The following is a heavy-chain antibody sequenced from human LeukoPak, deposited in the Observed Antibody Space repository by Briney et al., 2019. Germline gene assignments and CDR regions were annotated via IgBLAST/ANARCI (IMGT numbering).Heavy chain of an antibody. CDR3: ATGTPDELRGLDV. D-gene: IGHD1-1*01. V-gene: IGHV1-24*01. J-gene: IGHJ6*02. Sequence: GASVKVSCKVSGDTLSEVSIHWVRQAPGKGLEWMGGSNLEDFETVYAQKFEGRLTVTDDTSTDTAYMELSSLGSEDTAVYYCATGTPDELRGLDVWGQGTTVTVSS. CDR1: GDTLSEVS. CDR2: SNLEDFET.